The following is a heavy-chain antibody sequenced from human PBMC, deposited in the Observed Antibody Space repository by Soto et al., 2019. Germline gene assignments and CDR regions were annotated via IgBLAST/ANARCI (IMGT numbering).Heavy chain of an antibody. CDR3: ARVSSSWYNWFDP. CDR2: ISAYNGNT. J-gene: IGHJ5*02. D-gene: IGHD6-13*01. CDR1: GYTFTSYG. Sequence: ASVKVSCKAAGYTFTSYGISLVRQAPGQGLEWMGWISAYNGNTNYAQKLQGRVTMTTDTSTSTAYMELRSLRSDDTAVYYCARVSSSWYNWFDPWGQGTLVTVSS. V-gene: IGHV1-18*01.